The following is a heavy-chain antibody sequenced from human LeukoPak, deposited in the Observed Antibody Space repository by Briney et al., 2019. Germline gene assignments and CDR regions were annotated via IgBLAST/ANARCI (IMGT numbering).Heavy chain of an antibody. D-gene: IGHD3-22*01. CDR3: AKGPTYDSLPYYFDY. V-gene: IGHV3-30*18. Sequence: PGRSLRLSCAASGFTFSSYGMHWVRQAPGKGLEWVAVISYDGRNKYYADSVKGRFTISRDNSKNTLYLQMSSLRAEDTAIYYCAKGPTYDSLPYYFDYWGQGTLVTVSS. CDR2: ISYDGRNK. CDR1: GFTFSSYG. J-gene: IGHJ4*02.